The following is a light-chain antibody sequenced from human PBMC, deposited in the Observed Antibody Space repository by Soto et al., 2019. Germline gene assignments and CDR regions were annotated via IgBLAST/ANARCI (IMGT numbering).Light chain of an antibody. Sequence: EIVMTQSPVTLSVSPGERATLSCRASQSVSSNLAWHQQKPGQAPRLLIYGASTRATGIPARFSGSGSGTEFTLTISSLQSEDFAVYYCQQYNNWPPWTFGQGTKVDIK. CDR2: GAS. CDR3: QQYNNWPPWT. J-gene: IGKJ1*01. CDR1: QSVSSN. V-gene: IGKV3-15*01.